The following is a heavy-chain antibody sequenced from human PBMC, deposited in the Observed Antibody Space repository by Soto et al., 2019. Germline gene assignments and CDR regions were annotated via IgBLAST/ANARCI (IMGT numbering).Heavy chain of an antibody. CDR1: GYSFTSYW. Sequence: PGESLKISCKGSGYSFTSYWISWVRQMPGKGLEWMGRIDPSDSYTNYSPSFQGHVTISADKSISTAYLQWSSLKASDTAMYYCARLRYYGSGSYLVYYGMDVWGQGTTVTVSS. J-gene: IGHJ6*02. CDR3: ARLRYYGSGSYLVYYGMDV. CDR2: IDPSDSYT. V-gene: IGHV5-10-1*01. D-gene: IGHD3-10*01.